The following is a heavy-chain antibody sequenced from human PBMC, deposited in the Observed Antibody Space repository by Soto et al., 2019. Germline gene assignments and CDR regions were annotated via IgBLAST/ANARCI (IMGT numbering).Heavy chain of an antibody. CDR3: ASHTNTWYYFDH. CDR1: RYSFTDYW. CDR2: IYPGDSDT. D-gene: IGHD2-2*01. Sequence: EVQLVQSGAEVKKPGESLKISCKAFRYSFTDYWIGWVRQMPGKGLEWMGFIYPGDSDTRYSPSFQGQVTISAAKSISTAHLQWSSLKATDSAIYSCASHTNTWYYFDHWGQGTVVTVSS. V-gene: IGHV5-51*01. J-gene: IGHJ4*02.